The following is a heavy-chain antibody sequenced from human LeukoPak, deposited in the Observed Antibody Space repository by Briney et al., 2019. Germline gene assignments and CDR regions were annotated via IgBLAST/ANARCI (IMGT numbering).Heavy chain of an antibody. CDR2: ISAYNGNT. Sequence: ASVKVSCKASGYTFTSYGISWVRQTPGQGLEWMGWISAYNGNTNYAQKLQGRVTMTTDTSTSTAYMELRSLRSDDTAVYYCARDNSVRDEAWWFNPWGQGTLVTVSS. CDR1: GYTFTSYG. V-gene: IGHV1-18*01. J-gene: IGHJ5*02. CDR3: ARDNSVRDEAWWFNP. D-gene: IGHD5-24*01.